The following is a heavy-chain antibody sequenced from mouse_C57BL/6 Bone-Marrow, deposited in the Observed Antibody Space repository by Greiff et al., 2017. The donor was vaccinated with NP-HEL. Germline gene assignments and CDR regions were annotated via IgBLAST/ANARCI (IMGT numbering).Heavy chain of an antibody. Sequence: QVQLQQPGAELVKPGASVKLSCKASGYTFTSYWMQWVKQRPGQGLEWIGEIDPSDSDTNYNKKFKGKATLTVDTSSSTAYMQLSSLTSEDSAVYYCARSDWPRYGYFDVWGKGTTVTVSS. V-gene: IGHV1-50*01. CDR2: IDPSDSDT. D-gene: IGHD4-1*01. CDR1: GYTFTSYW. J-gene: IGHJ1*03. CDR3: ARSDWPRYGYFDV.